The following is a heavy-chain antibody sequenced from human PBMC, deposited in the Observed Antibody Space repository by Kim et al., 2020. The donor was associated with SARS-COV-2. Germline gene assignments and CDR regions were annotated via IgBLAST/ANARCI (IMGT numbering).Heavy chain of an antibody. D-gene: IGHD2-21*01. V-gene: IGHV3-33*06. Sequence: GGSLRLSCAASGFPFSNCGMHWVRQAPGKGLEWVAVIWYDGSNKYYADSVKGRFTISRDNSKNTLYLQMNSLRADDTALYYCAKAGDEYSSPHCGQGALVTVS. J-gene: IGHJ4*02. CDR3: AKAGDEYSSPH. CDR2: IWYDGSNK. CDR1: GFPFSNCG.